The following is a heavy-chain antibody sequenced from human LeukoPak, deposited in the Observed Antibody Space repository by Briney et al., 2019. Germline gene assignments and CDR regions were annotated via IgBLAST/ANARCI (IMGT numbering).Heavy chain of an antibody. J-gene: IGHJ4*02. CDR3: AKEGWDIVVVPAAFEY. CDR2: ISGSGGST. V-gene: IGHV3-23*01. CDR1: GFTFSSYA. Sequence: AGGSLRLSCAASGFTFSSYAMSWVRQAPGKGLEWVSAISGSGGSTYYADSVKGRFTISRDNSKNTLYLQMNSLRAEDTAVYYCAKEGWDIVVVPAAFEYWGQGTLVTVSS. D-gene: IGHD2-2*01.